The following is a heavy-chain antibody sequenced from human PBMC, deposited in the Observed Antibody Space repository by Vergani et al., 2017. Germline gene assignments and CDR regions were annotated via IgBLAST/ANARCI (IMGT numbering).Heavy chain of an antibody. D-gene: IGHD1-26*01. CDR2: IIPIFGTA. CDR3: ASPSRIVGATRLAIDY. V-gene: IGHV1-69*13. CDR1: GGTFSSYA. Sequence: QVQLVQSGAEVKKPGSSVKVSCKASGGTFSSYAISWVRQAPGQGLEWMGGIIPIFGTANYAQKFQGRVTSTADESKSTAYMELSSLRSEDTAVYYCASPSRIVGATRLAIDYWGQGTQVTVSS. J-gene: IGHJ4*02.